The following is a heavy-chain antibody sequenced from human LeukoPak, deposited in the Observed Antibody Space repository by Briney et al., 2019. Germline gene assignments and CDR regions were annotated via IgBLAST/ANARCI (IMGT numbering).Heavy chain of an antibody. CDR3: ARTGVVPAASNYMDV. Sequence: PGGSLRLSCAASGFTFSSYSMNWVRQAPGRGLEWVSYISSSSTIYYADSVKGRFTISRDNAKNSLYLQMNSLRAEDTAVYYCARTGVVPAASNYMDVWGKGTTVTVSS. CDR2: ISSSSTI. V-gene: IGHV3-48*01. D-gene: IGHD2-2*01. J-gene: IGHJ6*03. CDR1: GFTFSSYS.